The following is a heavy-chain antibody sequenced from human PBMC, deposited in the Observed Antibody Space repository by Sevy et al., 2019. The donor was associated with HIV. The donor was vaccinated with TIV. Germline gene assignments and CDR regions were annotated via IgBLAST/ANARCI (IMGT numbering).Heavy chain of an antibody. D-gene: IGHD6-19*01. CDR3: ANEIGSSGGDLYYYGMDV. J-gene: IGHJ6*02. CDR2: VSYDGSNK. Sequence: GGSLRLSCAASGFIFTTYGMHWVRQAPGKGLEWVAIVSYDGSNKFYADSVKGRFTISRDNSKNTLYLQMNSLRTEDTAVYYCANEIGSSGGDLYYYGMDVWGQGTTVTVSS. CDR1: GFIFTTYG. V-gene: IGHV3-30*18.